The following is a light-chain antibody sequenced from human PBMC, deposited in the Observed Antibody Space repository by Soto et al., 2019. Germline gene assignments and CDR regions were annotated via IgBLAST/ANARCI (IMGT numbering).Light chain of an antibody. Sequence: DIQMTQSPSSLSASVGDRVTISCPASQDISNSLNWYQQKPGKAPKLLIYDASNLETGVPSRFSGSGSGTDFTFTISSLQPEDIATYYCQHCDSLPLTFGQGTRLEIK. J-gene: IGKJ5*01. CDR1: QDISNS. CDR3: QHCDSLPLT. V-gene: IGKV1-33*01. CDR2: DAS.